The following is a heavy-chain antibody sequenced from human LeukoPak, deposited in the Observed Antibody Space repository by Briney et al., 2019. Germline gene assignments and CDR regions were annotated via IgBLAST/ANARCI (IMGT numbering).Heavy chain of an antibody. D-gene: IGHD3-22*01. J-gene: IGHJ4*02. CDR3: ARGSPTMIVVVIPFDY. CDR2: IWYDGSNK. V-gene: IGHV3-30*19. Sequence: GGSLRLSCAASGFTFSSYGMHWVRQAPGKGLEWVAVIWYDGSNKYYADSVKGRFTISRDNSKNTLYLQMNSLRAEDTAVYYCARGSPTMIVVVIPFDYWGQGTLVTVSS. CDR1: GFTFSSYG.